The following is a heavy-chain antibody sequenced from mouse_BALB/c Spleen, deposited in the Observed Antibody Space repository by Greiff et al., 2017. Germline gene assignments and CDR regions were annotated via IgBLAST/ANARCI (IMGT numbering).Heavy chain of an antibody. CDR2: ISYSGCT. D-gene: IGHD1-1*02. CDR3: ASGRAYYGGNDDFDY. J-gene: IGHJ2*01. Sequence: EVKLVESGASLVKPSQSLTLTCSVTGVSITSDYWNWVRQSPGNKLEYMAYISYSGCTYYNPSLKSRLSITRDTSKNQYYLQLNSVTTGDTATYYYASGRAYYGGNDDFDYWGQGTTVTVSS. CDR1: GVSITSDY. V-gene: IGHV3-8*02.